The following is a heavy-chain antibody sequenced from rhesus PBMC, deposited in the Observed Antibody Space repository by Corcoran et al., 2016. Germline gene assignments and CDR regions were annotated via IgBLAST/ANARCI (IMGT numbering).Heavy chain of an antibody. V-gene: IGHV5-20*01. CDR3: ARGYKWNQGLGY. CDR1: GYSFTSYW. D-gene: IGHD1-26*01. Sequence: EVQLVQSGAEVKRPGESLKISCKTSGYSFTSYWIRWVRPMPGTGLEWRGAIDPSDSDTRYNPSVQGKVTIAADKAISTAYLQWSRLKASDTATYDCARGYKWNQGLGYWGQGVLVTVSS. J-gene: IGHJ4*01. CDR2: IDPSDSDT.